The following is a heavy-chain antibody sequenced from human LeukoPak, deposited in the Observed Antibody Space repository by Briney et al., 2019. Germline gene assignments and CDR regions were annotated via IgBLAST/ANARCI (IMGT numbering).Heavy chain of an antibody. Sequence: SETLSLTCTVSGGSISSSSYYSGWIRQPPGKWLEWIGSIYYSGSTYYNPSLKSRVTISVDTSKNQFSLKLSSVTAADTAVYYCARPSLSGYGNQFDYWGQGALVTVSS. D-gene: IGHD5-18*01. V-gene: IGHV4-39*01. CDR3: ARPSLSGYGNQFDY. J-gene: IGHJ4*02. CDR2: IYYSGST. CDR1: GGSISSSSYY.